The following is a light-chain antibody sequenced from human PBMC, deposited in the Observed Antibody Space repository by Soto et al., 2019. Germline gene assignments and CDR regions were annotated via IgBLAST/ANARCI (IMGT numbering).Light chain of an antibody. Sequence: QTVVTQSPSASGSPGQRVTISCSGSRANIGINTVDLYQHLPGAAPKLLIYNNDQRPSGVPDRFSASRSGTSASLAISGLQSEDEADYYCAAWDDSLNGYVLGTGTKLTVL. CDR1: RANIGINT. J-gene: IGLJ1*01. CDR3: AAWDDSLNGYV. CDR2: NND. V-gene: IGLV1-44*01.